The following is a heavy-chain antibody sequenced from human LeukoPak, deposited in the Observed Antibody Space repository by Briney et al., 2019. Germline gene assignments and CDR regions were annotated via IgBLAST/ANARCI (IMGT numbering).Heavy chain of an antibody. CDR1: GFTFGDYA. V-gene: IGHV3-49*04. Sequence: GGSLRLSCTASGFTFGDYAMSWVRQAPGKGLEWLGFIRSKAYGGTTEYAASVKGRFTISRDDSKSIAYLQMNSLKTEDTAVYYCVRVVTRVIFDYWGQGTLVTVSS. J-gene: IGHJ4*02. D-gene: IGHD5-18*01. CDR2: IRSKAYGGTT. CDR3: VRVVTRVIFDY.